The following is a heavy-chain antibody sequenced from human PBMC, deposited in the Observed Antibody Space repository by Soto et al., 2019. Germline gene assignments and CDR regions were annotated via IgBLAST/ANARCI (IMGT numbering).Heavy chain of an antibody. CDR2: IYYSGST. Sequence: QVQLQASGPGLVKPSETLSLTCTVSGGSISSYYWSWIRQPPGKGLEWIGYIYYSGSTNYNPSHKSRVTISVDTSKNQFALKLRSVTAADTALYYCARTYGRNFDYWGQGTLVTVSS. J-gene: IGHJ4*02. V-gene: IGHV4-59*01. D-gene: IGHD3-10*01. CDR1: GGSISSYY. CDR3: ARTYGRNFDY.